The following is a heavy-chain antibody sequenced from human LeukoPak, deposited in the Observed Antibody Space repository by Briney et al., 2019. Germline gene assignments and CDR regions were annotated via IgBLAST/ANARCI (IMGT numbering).Heavy chain of an antibody. J-gene: IGHJ6*03. CDR3: ARDRARYEYYYYMDV. CDR1: GFTFSSYA. D-gene: IGHD1-26*01. Sequence: GGTLRLSCAASGFTFSSYAMHWVRQAPGKGLEWVAVISYDGSNKYYADSVKGRFTISRDNSKNTLYLQMNSLRAEDTAVYYCARDRARYEYYYYMDVWGKGTTVTVSS. V-gene: IGHV3-30*04. CDR2: ISYDGSNK.